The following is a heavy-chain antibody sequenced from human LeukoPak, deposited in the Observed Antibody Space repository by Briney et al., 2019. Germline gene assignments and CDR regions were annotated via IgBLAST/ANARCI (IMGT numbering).Heavy chain of an antibody. CDR1: GFTFSDYY. V-gene: IGHV3-11*04. J-gene: IGHJ5*02. Sequence: PGGSLRLSCAASGFTFSDYYMSWIRQAPGKGLEWVSYISSSGSTIYYADSVKGRFTISRDNAKNSLYLQMNSLRAEDTAVYYCARLYSSSWYHPNWFDPWGQGTLVTVSS. CDR3: ARLYSSSWYHPNWFDP. D-gene: IGHD6-13*01. CDR2: ISSSGSTI.